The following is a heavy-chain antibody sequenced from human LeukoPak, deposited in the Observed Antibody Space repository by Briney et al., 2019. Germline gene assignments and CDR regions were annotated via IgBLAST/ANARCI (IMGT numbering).Heavy chain of an antibody. CDR1: GFTFSDYY. V-gene: IGHV3-11*01. CDR3: ARDQRGYSGNHDLVGSDY. J-gene: IGHJ4*02. D-gene: IGHD5-12*01. CDR2: ISSSGSTI. Sequence: GGSLRLSCAASGFTFSDYYMSWIRQAPGKGLEWVSYISSSGSTIYYADSVKGRFTISRDNAKNSLYLQMNSLRAEDTAVYYCARDQRGYSGNHDLVGSDYWGQGTLVTVSS.